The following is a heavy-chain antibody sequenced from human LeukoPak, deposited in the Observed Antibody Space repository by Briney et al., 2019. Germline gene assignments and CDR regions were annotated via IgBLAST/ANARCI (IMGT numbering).Heavy chain of an antibody. CDR3: STDRRT. Sequence: KPGGSLRLSCALSGFTFSNAWMSCVPQATGEGLEWGGRIKCKTNGGTTDYAAPVKGRITISTHDSNNTPYLQMDSLKTEDIAVYYCSTDRRTWGQGTLVTVSS. J-gene: IGHJ5*02. CDR1: GFTFSNAW. CDR2: IKCKTNGGTT. V-gene: IGHV3-15*01.